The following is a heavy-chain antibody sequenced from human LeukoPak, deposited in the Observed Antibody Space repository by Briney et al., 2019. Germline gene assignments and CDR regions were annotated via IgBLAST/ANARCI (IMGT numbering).Heavy chain of an antibody. V-gene: IGHV3-53*01. J-gene: IGHJ4*02. CDR3: ASFRGDGYNYLDY. CDR1: GFTVSNNY. D-gene: IGHD5-24*01. Sequence: GGSLRLSCVVSGFTVSNNYMSWVRQAPRKGLEWVSLIYSGGSTYYADSVKGRFTISRDNSKNTVYLQMNSLRAEDTAVYYCASFRGDGYNYLDYWGQGTLVTVSS. CDR2: IYSGGST.